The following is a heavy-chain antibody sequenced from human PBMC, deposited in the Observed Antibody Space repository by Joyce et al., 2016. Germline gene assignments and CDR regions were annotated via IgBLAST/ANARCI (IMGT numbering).Heavy chain of an antibody. CDR1: GCTFSSWS. Sequence: QLVESGGGVVKPGGSLRLSCEASGCTFSSWSMSWFRQAPGKGLEWVAAISGTSYYIFHAETVRGRFTVSRDNAKKTLYLQMNSLRAEDSAVFYCARGGISYYYAMDVWGQGTTVTVSS. CDR3: ARGGISYYYAMDV. D-gene: IGHD3-16*01. J-gene: IGHJ6*02. CDR2: ISGTSYYI. V-gene: IGHV3-21*01.